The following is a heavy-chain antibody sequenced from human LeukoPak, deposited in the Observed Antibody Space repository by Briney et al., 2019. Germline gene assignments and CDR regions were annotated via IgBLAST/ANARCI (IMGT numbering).Heavy chain of an antibody. D-gene: IGHD6-13*01. CDR1: GFTFSSYG. J-gene: IGHJ4*02. CDR2: IRSKAYGGTT. Sequence: GGSLRLSCAASGFTFSSYGMHWVRQAPGKGLEWVGFIRSKAYGGTTEYAASVKGRFTISRDDSKSIAYLQMNSLKTEDTAVYYCMGSSSWRGGNYFDYWGQGTLVTVSS. CDR3: MGSSSWRGGNYFDY. V-gene: IGHV3-49*04.